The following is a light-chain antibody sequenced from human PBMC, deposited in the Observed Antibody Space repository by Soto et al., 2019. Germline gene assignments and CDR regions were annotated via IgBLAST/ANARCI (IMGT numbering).Light chain of an antibody. V-gene: IGKV1-5*01. CDR1: QSISSW. CDR3: QQYNSYLRT. J-gene: IGKJ5*01. CDR2: DAS. Sequence: IQMTQSPSTLSASVGDRVTITCRASQSISSWLAWYQQKPGKAPKLLIYDASSLESGVPSRFSGSGSGTEFTLTISSLQPDDFATYYCQQYNSYLRTFGQGTRLEIK.